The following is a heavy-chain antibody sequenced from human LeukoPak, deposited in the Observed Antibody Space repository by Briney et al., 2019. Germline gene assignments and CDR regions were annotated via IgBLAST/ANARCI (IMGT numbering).Heavy chain of an antibody. CDR1: GFTFSSYA. CDR2: ISGSGGST. Sequence: GGSLRLSCAASGFTFSSYAMSWVRQAPGKGLEWVSAISGSGGSTYYADSVKGRFTISRDNSKNTLYLQMNSLRAEDTSVYCCARVGLPVTVDYWGQGTLVTVSS. CDR3: ARVGLPVTVDY. V-gene: IGHV3-23*01. J-gene: IGHJ4*02. D-gene: IGHD4-17*01.